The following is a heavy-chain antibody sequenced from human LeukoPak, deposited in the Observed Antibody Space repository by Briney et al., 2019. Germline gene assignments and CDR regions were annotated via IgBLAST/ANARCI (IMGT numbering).Heavy chain of an antibody. D-gene: IGHD4-11*01. J-gene: IGHJ4*02. CDR3: ARDGDTTSKVDY. CDR2: IRSTNSDT. CDR1: GFTFSDHY. V-gene: IGHV3-11*05. Sequence: GSLRLSCAASGFTFSDHYMSWIRQAPGKGLEWVSYIRSTNSDTYYADPVKGRFTISRDNAKNSLFLQMTSLRAEDTAVYFCARDGDTTSKVDYWGQGTLVTVSS.